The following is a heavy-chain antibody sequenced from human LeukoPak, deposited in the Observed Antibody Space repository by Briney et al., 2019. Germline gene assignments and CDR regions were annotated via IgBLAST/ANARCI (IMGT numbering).Heavy chain of an antibody. D-gene: IGHD4-17*01. CDR3: ARALRTGQGDYVPVL. CDR1: GYKFTNYW. Sequence: GESLKISCKASGYKFTNYWIGWVRQMPGKGLEWMTIIYPGDSETRYSQSFQGQVTISADKSIGTMYLQWSSLKASDTAMYYCARALRTGQGDYVPVLWGQGTLVIVSS. CDR2: IYPGDSET. V-gene: IGHV5-51*01. J-gene: IGHJ4*02.